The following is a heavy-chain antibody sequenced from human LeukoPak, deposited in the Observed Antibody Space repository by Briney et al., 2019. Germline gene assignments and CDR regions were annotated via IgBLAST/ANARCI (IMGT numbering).Heavy chain of an antibody. CDR2: IRYDGSNK. V-gene: IGHV3-30*02. J-gene: IGHJ4*02. CDR3: ARDRGRGYCSGGSCFVPF. CDR1: GFTFSSYG. D-gene: IGHD2-15*01. Sequence: PGGSLRLSCAASGFTFSSYGMHWVRQAPGKGLEWVAFIRYDGSNKYYADSVKGRFTISRDNSKNTLYLQMNSLRAEDTAVYYCARDRGRGYCSGGSCFVPFWGQGTLVTVSS.